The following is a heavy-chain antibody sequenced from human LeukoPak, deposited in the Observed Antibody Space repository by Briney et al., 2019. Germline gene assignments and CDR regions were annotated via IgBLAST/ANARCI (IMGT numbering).Heavy chain of an antibody. Sequence: PGGSLRLSCAASGFTFSNYWMHWVRQAPGKGLEWVSRINTDGTNTIYADSVRGRFTISRDNAKNTVYLQVNSLRAEDTAVYYCARGSVGPDCWGQGTLVTVSS. D-gene: IGHD1-26*01. V-gene: IGHV3-74*01. CDR3: ARGSVGPDC. CDR1: GFTFSNYW. CDR2: INTDGTNT. J-gene: IGHJ4*02.